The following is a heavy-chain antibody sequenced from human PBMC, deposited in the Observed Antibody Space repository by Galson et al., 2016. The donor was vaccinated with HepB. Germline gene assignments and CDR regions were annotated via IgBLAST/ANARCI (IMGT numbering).Heavy chain of an antibody. D-gene: IGHD3-10*01. CDR3: ARDVTGSWYFDL. CDR2: VFDNGRV. J-gene: IGHJ2*01. Sequence: SETLSLTCSVSGVSISTSFWNWIRQSPGKGLEWIGYVFDNGRVNYNPSLRSRINILLDTSKNQFSLKLTSVTAADTAIYYCARDVTGSWYFDLWGRGTLVTVSA. CDR1: GVSISTSF. V-gene: IGHV4-59*01.